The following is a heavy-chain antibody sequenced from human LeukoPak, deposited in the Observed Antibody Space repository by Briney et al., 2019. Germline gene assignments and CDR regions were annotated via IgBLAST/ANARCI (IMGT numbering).Heavy chain of an antibody. CDR3: ASPMALSSGSFDY. J-gene: IGHJ4*02. V-gene: IGHV4-34*01. D-gene: IGHD3-22*01. CDR2: INHSGST. CDR1: GGSFSGYY. Sequence: PSETLSLTCAVYGGSFSGYYWSWIRQPPGKGLEWIGEINHSGSTNYNPSLKSRVTISVDTSKNQFSLKLCSVTAADTAVYYCASPMALSSGSFDYWGQGTLVTVSS.